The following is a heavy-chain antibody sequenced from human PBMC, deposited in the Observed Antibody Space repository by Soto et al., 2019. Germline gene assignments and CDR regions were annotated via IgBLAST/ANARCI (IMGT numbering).Heavy chain of an antibody. Sequence: GGSLRLSCAAAGFTFSDYYMSWIRQAPGKGLEWVSYISSSGSTIYYADSVKGRFTISRDNAKNSLYLQMNSLRAEDTAVYYCARLYSSGWYYFDYWGQGTLVTVSS. CDR1: GFTFSDYY. CDR2: ISSSGSTI. D-gene: IGHD6-19*01. J-gene: IGHJ4*02. V-gene: IGHV3-11*01. CDR3: ARLYSSGWYYFDY.